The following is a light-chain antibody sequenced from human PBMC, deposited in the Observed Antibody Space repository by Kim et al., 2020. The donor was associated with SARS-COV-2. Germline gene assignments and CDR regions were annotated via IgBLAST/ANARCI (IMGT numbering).Light chain of an antibody. V-gene: IGLV1-44*01. CDR2: SNN. CDR1: SSNIGSNT. Sequence: QSVLTQPPSASGTPGQRVTISCSGSSSNIGSNTVNWYQQLPGTAPKLLIYSNNQRPSGVPDRFSGSKSGTSASLAISWLQSEDEADYYCAAWDDSLNGRVFGTGTKVTVL. CDR3: AAWDDSLNGRV. J-gene: IGLJ1*01.